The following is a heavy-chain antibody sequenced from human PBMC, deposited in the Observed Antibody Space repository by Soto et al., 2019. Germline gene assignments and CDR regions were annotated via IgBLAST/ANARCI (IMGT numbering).Heavy chain of an antibody. CDR1: GGTFSSHS. J-gene: IGHJ4*02. CDR3: AREVGYGDFSAALLD. V-gene: IGHV1-69*01. Sequence: VQLMQSGAEVKQPGSSVKVSCKASGGTFSSHSINWVRQAPGQGLEWMGGIITLFGTENYAQNFQGRVTITADQSTSTAYMELNSLRSDDTAVYYCAREVGYGDFSAALLDWGQGTLVTVSS. CDR2: IITLFGTE. D-gene: IGHD4-17*01.